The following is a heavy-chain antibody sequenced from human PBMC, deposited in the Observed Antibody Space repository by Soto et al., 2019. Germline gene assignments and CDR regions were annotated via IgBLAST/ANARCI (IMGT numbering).Heavy chain of an antibody. D-gene: IGHD3-3*01. CDR2: ISGSGGST. J-gene: IGHJ4*02. CDR1: GFTFSSYA. V-gene: IGHV3-23*01. CDR3: AKGRQVETYYDFWSGYYSH. Sequence: EVQLLESGGGLVQPGGSLRLSCAASGFTFSSYAMSWVRQAPGKGLEWVSAISGSGGSTYYADSVKGRFTISRDNSKNTLYLQMNSLRAEDTAVYYCAKGRQVETYYDFWSGYYSHWGQGTLVTVSS.